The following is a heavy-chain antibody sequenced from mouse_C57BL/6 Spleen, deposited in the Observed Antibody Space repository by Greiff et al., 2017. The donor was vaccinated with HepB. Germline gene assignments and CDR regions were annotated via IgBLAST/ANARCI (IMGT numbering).Heavy chain of an antibody. CDR1: GYTFTSYW. Sequence: VXLQQSGAELVKPGASVKMSCKASGYTFTSYWITWVKQRPGQGLEWIGDIYPGSGSTNYNEKFKSKATLTVEPSSSTAYMQLSSLTSEDSAVYYCARKGYDYDWFADWGQGTLVTVSA. J-gene: IGHJ3*01. D-gene: IGHD2-4*01. V-gene: IGHV1-55*01. CDR2: IYPGSGST. CDR3: ARKGYDYDWFAD.